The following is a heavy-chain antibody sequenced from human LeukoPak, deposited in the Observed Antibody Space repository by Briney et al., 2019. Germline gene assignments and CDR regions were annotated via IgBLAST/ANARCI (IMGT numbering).Heavy chain of an antibody. V-gene: IGHV1-69*04. J-gene: IGHJ4*02. Sequence: ASVKVSCKASGGTFSSYAISWVRQAPGQGLEWMGRIIPILGIANYAQKFQGRVTITADKSTSTAYMELSSLRSEDTAVYYCARDGLALGFGELSDWGQGTLVTVSS. D-gene: IGHD3-10*01. CDR2: IIPILGIA. CDR3: ARDGLALGFGELSD. CDR1: GGTFSSYA.